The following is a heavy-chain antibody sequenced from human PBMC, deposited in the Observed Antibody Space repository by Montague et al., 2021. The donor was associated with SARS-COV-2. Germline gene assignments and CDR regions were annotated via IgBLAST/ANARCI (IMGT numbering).Heavy chain of an antibody. V-gene: IGHV4-4*02. CDR2: ICHTRST. D-gene: IGHD1-26*01. Sequence: SETLSLTCFMSGGSISAHNGWACVRLPPAEALRWVGGICHTRSTKYKPSLKSRVSMSVDKSWNQFSLRLNSVTAADTAIYYCARKGSGRSDLAYWGQGTLVTVSS. CDR1: GGSISAHNG. J-gene: IGHJ4*02. CDR3: ARKGSGRSDLAY.